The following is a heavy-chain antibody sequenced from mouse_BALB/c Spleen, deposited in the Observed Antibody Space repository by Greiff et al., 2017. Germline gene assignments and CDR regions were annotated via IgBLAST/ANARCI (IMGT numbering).Heavy chain of an antibody. CDR1: GYSITSDYA. CDR3: ARNDGYLYYAMDY. Sequence: EVQRVESGPGLVKPSQSLSLTCTVTGYSITSDYAWNWIRQFPGNKLEWMGYISYSGSTSYNPSLKSRISITRDTSKNQFFLQLNSVTTEDTATYYCARNDGYLYYAMDYWGQGTSVTVSS. CDR2: ISYSGST. J-gene: IGHJ4*01. V-gene: IGHV3-2*02. D-gene: IGHD2-3*01.